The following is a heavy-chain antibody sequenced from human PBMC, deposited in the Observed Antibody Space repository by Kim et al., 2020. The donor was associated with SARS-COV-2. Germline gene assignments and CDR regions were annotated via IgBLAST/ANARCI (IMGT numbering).Heavy chain of an antibody. CDR3: ARGRDDYIWGSYRLFDY. Sequence: SETLSLTCTVSGGSISSSSYYWGWIRQPPGKGLEWIGSIYYSGSPYYNPSLKSRVTISVDTSKNQFSLKLSSVTAADTAVYYCARGRDDYIWGSYRLFDYWGQGTLVPVSS. D-gene: IGHD3-16*02. J-gene: IGHJ4*02. CDR1: GGSISSSSYY. V-gene: IGHV4-39*01. CDR2: IYYSGSP.